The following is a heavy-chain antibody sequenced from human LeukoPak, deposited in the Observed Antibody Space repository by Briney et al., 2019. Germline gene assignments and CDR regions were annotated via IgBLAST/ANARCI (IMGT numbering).Heavy chain of an antibody. J-gene: IGHJ4*02. CDR2: IYTSGST. D-gene: IGHD3-3*01. CDR1: GGSISSYY. Sequence: SETLSLTCTVSGGSISSYYWSWIRPPPGKGLEWIGYIYTSGSTNYNPSLKSRVTISVDTSKNQFSLKLSSVTAADTAVYYCARLNPVYDFWSGYPSYFDYWGQGTLVTVSS. CDR3: ARLNPVYDFWSGYPSYFDY. V-gene: IGHV4-4*09.